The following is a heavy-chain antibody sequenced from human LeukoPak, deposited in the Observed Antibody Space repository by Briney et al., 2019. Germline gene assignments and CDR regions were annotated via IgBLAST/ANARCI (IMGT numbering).Heavy chain of an antibody. CDR1: GFTFSSYG. CDR3: AKGVYYYDSSGQYFLDY. J-gene: IGHJ4*02. V-gene: IGHV3-30*02. D-gene: IGHD3-22*01. CDR2: IRYDGSNK. Sequence: GGSLRLSCAASGFTFSSYGMHWVRQAPGKGLEWVAFIRYDGSNKYYADSVKGRFTISRDNSKNTVYLQMNGLRAEDTAVFYCAKGVYYYDSSGQYFLDYWGQGTLVSVSS.